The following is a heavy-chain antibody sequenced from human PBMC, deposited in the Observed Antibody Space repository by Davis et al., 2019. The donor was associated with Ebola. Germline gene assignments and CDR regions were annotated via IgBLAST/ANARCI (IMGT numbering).Heavy chain of an antibody. CDR1: GFTFSSYW. Sequence: GGSLRLSCAASGFTFSSYWMSWVRQAPGKGLEWVANIKQDGSEKYYVDSVKGRFTISRDNAKNSLYLQMNSLRAEDTAVYYCARPHYSGSVGQFDYWGQGTLVTVSS. D-gene: IGHD1-26*01. J-gene: IGHJ4*02. CDR3: ARPHYSGSVGQFDY. V-gene: IGHV3-7*01. CDR2: IKQDGSEK.